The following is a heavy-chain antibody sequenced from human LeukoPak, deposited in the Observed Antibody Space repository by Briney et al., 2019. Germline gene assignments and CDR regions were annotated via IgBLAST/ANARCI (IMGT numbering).Heavy chain of an antibody. Sequence: SETLSLTCAVYGGSFSGYYWSWIRQPPGKGLEWIGEINHSGSTNYNPSLKSRVTISVDTSKNQFSLKLSSVTAADTAVYYCARGGGIAARPRRRYFDYWGQGTLVTVSS. D-gene: IGHD6-6*01. J-gene: IGHJ4*02. V-gene: IGHV4-34*01. CDR3: ARGGGIAARPRRRYFDY. CDR1: GGSFSGYY. CDR2: INHSGST.